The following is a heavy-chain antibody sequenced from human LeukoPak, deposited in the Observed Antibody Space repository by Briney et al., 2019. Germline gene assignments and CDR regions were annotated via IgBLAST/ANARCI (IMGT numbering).Heavy chain of an antibody. CDR1: GGSFSGYY. J-gene: IGHJ6*03. D-gene: IGHD2-2*01. CDR2: INRSGST. Sequence: SETLSLTCAVYGGSFSGYYWSWIRQPPGKGLEWIGEINRSGSTNYNPSLKSRVTISVDTSKNQFSLKLSSVTAADTAVYYCARSFASTAAGYYYYYMDVWGKGTTVTVSS. V-gene: IGHV4-34*01. CDR3: ARSFASTAAGYYYYYMDV.